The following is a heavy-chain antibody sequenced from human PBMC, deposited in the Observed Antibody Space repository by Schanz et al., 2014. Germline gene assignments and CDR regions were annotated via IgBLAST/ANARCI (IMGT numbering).Heavy chain of an antibody. D-gene: IGHD3-22*01. V-gene: IGHV3-23*01. Sequence: EVQLLESGGGLAQPGGSLRLSCAASGFVFSSYGMSWVRQAPGKGLEWVSGISGSNGNTYYTDSVKGRFTISRDNSKNTLFLQMNSLRAEDTAVYYCAKVWGSDYFYPFDYWGQGTLVTVSS. J-gene: IGHJ4*02. CDR1: GFVFSSYG. CDR3: AKVWGSDYFYPFDY. CDR2: ISGSNGNT.